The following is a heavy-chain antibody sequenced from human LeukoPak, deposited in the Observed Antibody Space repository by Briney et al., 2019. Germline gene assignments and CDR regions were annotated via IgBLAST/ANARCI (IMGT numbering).Heavy chain of an antibody. CDR3: ARDLRDYYGSGFDY. CDR2: IKPDGSEK. CDR1: GFTFSSYW. J-gene: IGHJ4*02. D-gene: IGHD3-10*01. Sequence: PGGSLRLSCAASGFTFSSYWMSWVRQAPGKGLERVANIKPDGSEKYYVDSVKGRFTISRDNAKNSLYLQMNSLRAEDTAVYYCARDLRDYYGSGFDYWGQGTLVTVSS. V-gene: IGHV3-7*01.